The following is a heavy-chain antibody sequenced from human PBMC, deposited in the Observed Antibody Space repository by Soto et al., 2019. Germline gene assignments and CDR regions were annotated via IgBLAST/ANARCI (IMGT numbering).Heavy chain of an antibody. CDR3: AREVVGASHFDY. J-gene: IGHJ4*02. V-gene: IGHV3-30-3*01. CDR2: ISYDGSNK. D-gene: IGHD1-26*01. Sequence: ESVGGVVQPGRSLRLSCAASGFTFSSYAMHWVRQAPGKGLEWVAVISYDGSNKYYADSVKGRFTISRDNSKNTLYLQMNSLRAEDTAVYYCAREVVGASHFDYWGQGTLVTVSS. CDR1: GFTFSSYA.